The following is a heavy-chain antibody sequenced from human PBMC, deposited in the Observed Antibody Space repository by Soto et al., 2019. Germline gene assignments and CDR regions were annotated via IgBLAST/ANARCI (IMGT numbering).Heavy chain of an antibody. CDR1: GYSFTSYW. CDR3: ARRLYDILTGYPPGGFDP. CDR2: IYPGDSDT. V-gene: IGHV5-51*01. J-gene: IGHJ5*02. D-gene: IGHD3-9*01. Sequence: PGESLKISCKGSGYSFTSYWIGWVRQMPGKGLEWMGIIYPGDSDTRYSQSFQGQVTISADKSISTAYLQWSSLKASDTAMYYCARRLYDILTGYPPGGFDPWGQGTLVTVSS.